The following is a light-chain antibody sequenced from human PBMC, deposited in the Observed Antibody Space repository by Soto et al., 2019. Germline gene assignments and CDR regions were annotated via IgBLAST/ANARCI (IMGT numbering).Light chain of an antibody. CDR3: QQSYNTPRT. V-gene: IGKV1-39*01. CDR1: QSISTY. Sequence: DIQMTQSPSSLSASVGDRVTITCRASQSISTYLNWYQQKPGKAPTLLIYDASSLQSGVPSRFSGGGSATDFTLTISSLQPEDFAAYYCQQSYNTPRTFGQGTKVEIK. CDR2: DAS. J-gene: IGKJ1*01.